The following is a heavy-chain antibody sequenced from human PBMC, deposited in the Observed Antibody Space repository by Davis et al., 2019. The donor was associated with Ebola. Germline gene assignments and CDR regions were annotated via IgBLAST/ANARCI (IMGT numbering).Heavy chain of an antibody. J-gene: IGHJ2*01. CDR1: GFTFSSYE. D-gene: IGHD3-16*01. CDR2: ISSSGSTI. V-gene: IGHV3-48*03. CDR3: ARDHYDYIWGSFLRNWYFDL. Sequence: GGSLRLSCAASGFTFSSYEMNWVRQAPGKGLEWVSYISSSGSTIYYADSVKGRFTISRDNAKNSLYLQMNSLRDEDTAVYYCARDHYDYIWGSFLRNWYFDLWGRGTLVTVSS.